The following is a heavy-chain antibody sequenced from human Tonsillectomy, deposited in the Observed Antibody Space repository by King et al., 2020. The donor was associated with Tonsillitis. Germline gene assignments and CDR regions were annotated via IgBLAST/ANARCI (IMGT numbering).Heavy chain of an antibody. J-gene: IGHJ3*01. D-gene: IGHD2-15*01. CDR3: ARDQIFPGSYSDIYYDVFDV. V-gene: IGHV3-7*03. CDR1: GFTFSSLW. CDR2: INEDGTQK. Sequence: VQLVESGGGLVRPGGSLRLSCAASGFTFSSLWMNWVRQAPGKGPEWVANINEDGTQKNYADSVRGRFTISRDNADSSLYLLLDSLRAEDTSVYYCARDQIFPGSYSDIYYDVFDVWGQGTKVTVSS.